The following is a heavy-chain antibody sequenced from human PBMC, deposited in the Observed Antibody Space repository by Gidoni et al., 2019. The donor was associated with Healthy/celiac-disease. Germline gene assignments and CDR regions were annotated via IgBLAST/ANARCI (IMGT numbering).Heavy chain of an antibody. D-gene: IGHD1-7*01. J-gene: IGHJ3*02. Sequence: QVQLQESGPGLVKPSQTLSLTCTVSGGSISSGGYYWSWIRQHPGKGLEWIGYIYYSGSTYYNPSLKSRVTISVDTSKNQFSLKLSSVTAADTAVYYCARDRTGTTPDRRKDAFDIWGQGTMVTVSS. CDR2: IYYSGST. CDR3: ARDRTGTTPDRRKDAFDI. V-gene: IGHV4-31*03. CDR1: GGSISSGGYY.